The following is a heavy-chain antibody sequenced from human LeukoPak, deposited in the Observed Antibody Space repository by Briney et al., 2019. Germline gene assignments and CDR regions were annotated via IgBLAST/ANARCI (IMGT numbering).Heavy chain of an antibody. CDR2: MNPNSGNT. Sequence: ASVKVSCKASGCTFTSYDINWVRQATGQGLEWMGWMNPNSGNTGYAQKFQGRVTITRNTSISTAYMELSSLRSEDTAVYYCARGLGDFWSGYWGGDYWGQGTLVTVSS. V-gene: IGHV1-8*03. CDR3: ARGLGDFWSGYWGGDY. J-gene: IGHJ4*02. D-gene: IGHD3-3*01. CDR1: GCTFTSYD.